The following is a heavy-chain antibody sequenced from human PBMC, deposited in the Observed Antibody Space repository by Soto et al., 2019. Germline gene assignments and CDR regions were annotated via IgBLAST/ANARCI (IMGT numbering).Heavy chain of an antibody. CDR2: IFYSGST. Sequence: QLQLQESGPGLVKPSETLSLTCTVSGGSISGSNYYWGWIRQPPGKGLEWIGSIFYSGSTYYNPSLESRVTVSVDTSKDQFSLKLSSVTAADTAVYFCARRWIAAAAIDSWGQGTLVTVSS. D-gene: IGHD6-13*01. V-gene: IGHV4-39*01. J-gene: IGHJ4*02. CDR3: ARRWIAAAAIDS. CDR1: GGSISGSNYY.